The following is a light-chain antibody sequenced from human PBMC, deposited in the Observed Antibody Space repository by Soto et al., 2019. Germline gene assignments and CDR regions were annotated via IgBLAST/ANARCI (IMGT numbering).Light chain of an antibody. CDR3: QVWDSSSDHYV. CDR2: YDS. CDR1: NIGSKS. V-gene: IGLV3-21*04. Sequence: SSELTQPPSVSVAPGKTARITCGGNNIGSKSVHWYQQKSGQAPVLVIYYDSDRPSGIPERFSGSNSGNTATLTISRVEAGDEADYYCQVWDSSSDHYVFGTGTKLTVL. J-gene: IGLJ1*01.